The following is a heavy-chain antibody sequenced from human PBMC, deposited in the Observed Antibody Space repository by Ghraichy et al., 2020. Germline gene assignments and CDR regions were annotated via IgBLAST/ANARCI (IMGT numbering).Heavy chain of an antibody. Sequence: GSLRLSCAASGFTFSSYWMSWVRQAPGKGLEWVANIKQDGSEKYYVDSVKGRFTISRDNAKNSLYLQMNSLRAEDTAVYYCARGDYGDYRPFMLYFDYWGQGTLVTVSS. V-gene: IGHV3-7*01. CDR1: GFTFSSYW. CDR3: ARGDYGDYRPFMLYFDY. D-gene: IGHD4-17*01. J-gene: IGHJ4*02. CDR2: IKQDGSEK.